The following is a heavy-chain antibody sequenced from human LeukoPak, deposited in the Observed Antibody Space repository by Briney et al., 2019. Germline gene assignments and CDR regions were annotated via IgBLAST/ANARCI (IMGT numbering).Heavy chain of an antibody. V-gene: IGHV3-48*01. CDR3: ARSGSYAFDY. CDR1: GFTFSSYW. D-gene: IGHD1-26*01. J-gene: IGHJ4*02. CDR2: ISSSSSTI. Sequence: GGSLRLSCAVSGFTFSSYWMSWVRQAPGKGLEWVSYISSSSSTIYYADSVKGRFTVSRDNAKNSLYLQMNSLRAEDTAVYYCARSGSYAFDYWGQGTLVTVSS.